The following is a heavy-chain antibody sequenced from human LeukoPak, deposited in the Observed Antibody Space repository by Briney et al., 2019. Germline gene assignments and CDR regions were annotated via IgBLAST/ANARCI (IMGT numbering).Heavy chain of an antibody. CDR2: IYYSGST. J-gene: IGHJ3*02. D-gene: IGHD3-9*01. CDR1: GGSISSYY. Sequence: SETLSLTCTVSGGSISSYYWSWIRQPPGKGLEGIGYIYYSGSTNYNPSLKSRVTISVDTSKNQFSLKLSSVTAADTAVYYCVRDYDILTGDSDAFDIWGQGTMVTVSS. V-gene: IGHV4-59*01. CDR3: VRDYDILTGDSDAFDI.